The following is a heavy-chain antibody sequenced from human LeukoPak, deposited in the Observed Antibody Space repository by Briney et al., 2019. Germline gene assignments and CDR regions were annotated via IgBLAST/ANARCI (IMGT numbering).Heavy chain of an antibody. CDR3: ARSLPDVDYGGKSYYYYGMDV. V-gene: IGHV3-21*01. Sequence: KPGGSLRLPCAASGFTFSSYSMNWVRQAPGKGLEWVSSISSSSSYIYYADSVKGRFTISRDNAKNSLYLQMNSLRAEDTAVYYCARSLPDVDYGGKSYYYYGMDVWGQGTTVTVSS. D-gene: IGHD4-23*01. CDR1: GFTFSSYS. CDR2: ISSSSSYI. J-gene: IGHJ6*02.